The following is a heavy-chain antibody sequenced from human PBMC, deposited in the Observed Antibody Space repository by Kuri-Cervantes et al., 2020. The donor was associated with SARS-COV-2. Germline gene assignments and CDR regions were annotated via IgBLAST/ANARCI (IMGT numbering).Heavy chain of an antibody. J-gene: IGHJ4*02. CDR1: GFTFSSYG. Sequence: GESLKISCAASGFTFSSYGMHWVRQAPGKGLEWVAFIRYDGSNKYYADSVKGRFTTSRDNSKNTLYLQMNSLRAEDTAVYYCAREVVIVDYWGQGTLVTVSS. CDR2: IRYDGSNK. D-gene: IGHD3-22*01. CDR3: AREVVIVDY. V-gene: IGHV3-30*02.